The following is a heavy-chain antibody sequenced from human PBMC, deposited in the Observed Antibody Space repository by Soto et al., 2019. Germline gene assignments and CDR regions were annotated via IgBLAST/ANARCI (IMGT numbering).Heavy chain of an antibody. CDR2: ISSDGSS. CDR3: GRDTLGGAYDFWH. V-gene: IGHV3-66*01. J-gene: IGHJ4*02. D-gene: IGHD3-3*01. Sequence: EVQLVESGGGLVQPGGSLRLSCAASGITVTGCFMTWVGQAPGKGLEWVSVISSDGSSYYADSVKGRFIIYRHILKNTHFFAMNSLRVEDTAIYYCGRDTLGGAYDFWHGGQGTKVTASS. CDR1: GITVTGCF.